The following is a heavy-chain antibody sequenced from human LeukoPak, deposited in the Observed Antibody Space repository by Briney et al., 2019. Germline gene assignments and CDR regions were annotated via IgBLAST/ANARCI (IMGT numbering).Heavy chain of an antibody. CDR1: GFTFSSYA. V-gene: IGHV3-23*01. J-gene: IGHJ4*02. Sequence: GGSLRLSCAASGFTFSSYAMSWVRQAPGKGLEWVSAISGSGGSTYYADSVKGRFTISRDNSKNTLYLQMNSLRAEDTAVYYCAKEVTMVRGVIIRTFDYWGQGTLVTVSS. D-gene: IGHD3-10*01. CDR2: ISGSGGST. CDR3: AKEVTMVRGVIIRTFDY.